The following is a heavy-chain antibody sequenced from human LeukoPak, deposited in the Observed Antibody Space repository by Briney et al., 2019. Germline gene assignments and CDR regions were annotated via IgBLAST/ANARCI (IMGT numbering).Heavy chain of an antibody. CDR1: GFTLNTNG. J-gene: IGHJ4*01. D-gene: IGHD4-23*01. Sequence: PGGSLRLSCAASGFTLNTNGMNWVRQAPGKGLEWVSLMYPGGSVYYTDSVKGRFTVSRDISKNTMFLQMNTLRPDDTALYYCVRQGPGDNCRWGQGTLVTVSP. V-gene: IGHV3-66*02. CDR3: VRQGPGDNCR. CDR2: MYPGGSV.